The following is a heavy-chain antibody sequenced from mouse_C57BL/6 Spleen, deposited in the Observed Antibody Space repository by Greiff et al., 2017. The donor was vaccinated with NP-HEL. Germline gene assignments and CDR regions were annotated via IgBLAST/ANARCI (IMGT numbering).Heavy chain of an antibody. CDR1: GFTFSDYG. D-gene: IGHD2-2*01. CDR2: ISSGSSTI. V-gene: IGHV5-17*01. Sequence: DVHLVESGGGLVKPGGSLKLSCAASGFTFSDYGMHWVRQAPEKGLEWVAYISSGSSTIYYADTVKGRFTISRDNAKNTLFLQMTSLRSEDTAMYYCARRLPSGYFDYWGQGTTLTVSS. CDR3: ARRLPSGYFDY. J-gene: IGHJ2*01.